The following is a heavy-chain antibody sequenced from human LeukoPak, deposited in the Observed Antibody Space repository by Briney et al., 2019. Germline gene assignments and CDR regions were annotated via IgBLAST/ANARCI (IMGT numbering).Heavy chain of an antibody. CDR3: ARVQYYDFWSGYYDN. D-gene: IGHD3-3*01. V-gene: IGHV1-18*01. CDR1: GYTFTSYG. CDR2: ISAYNGNT. J-gene: IGHJ4*02. Sequence: GVSVKVSCKASGYTFTSYGISWVRQAPGQGLEWMGWISAYNGNTNYAQKLQGRVTMTTDTSTSTAYMELRSLRSDDTAVYYCARVQYYDFWSGYYDNWGQGTLVTVSS.